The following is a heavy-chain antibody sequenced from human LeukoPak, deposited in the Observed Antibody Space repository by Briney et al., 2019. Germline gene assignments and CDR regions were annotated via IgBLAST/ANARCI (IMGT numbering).Heavy chain of an antibody. CDR2: ISSSSSYI. V-gene: IGHV3-21*01. D-gene: IGHD6-19*01. Sequence: GGSLRLSCAASGFTFSSYSMNWVRQAPGKGLEWVSSISSSSSYIYYADSVKGRFTISRDNAKNSLYLQMNSLRAEDTAVYYCARVPRIAVAAGGFDYWGQGTLVTVSS. CDR1: GFTFSSYS. CDR3: ARVPRIAVAAGGFDY. J-gene: IGHJ4*02.